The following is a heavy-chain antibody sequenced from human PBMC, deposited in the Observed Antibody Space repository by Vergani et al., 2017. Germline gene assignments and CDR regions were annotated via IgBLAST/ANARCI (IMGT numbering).Heavy chain of an antibody. CDR3: AADRGGFDP. CDR2: INPNSGGT. J-gene: IGHJ5*02. CDR1: GYTFTGYY. D-gene: IGHD3-10*01. V-gene: IGHV1-2*02. Sequence: QVQLVQSGAEVKKPGASVKVSCKASGYTFTGYYMHWVRQAPGQGLEWMGWINPNSGGTNYAQKFQERVTITRDMSTSTAYMELSSLRSEDTAVYYCAADRGGFDPWGQGTLVTVSS.